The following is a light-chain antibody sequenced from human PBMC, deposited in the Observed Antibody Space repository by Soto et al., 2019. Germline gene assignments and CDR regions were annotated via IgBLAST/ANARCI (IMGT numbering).Light chain of an antibody. CDR1: QSISSY. CDR2: AAS. V-gene: IGKV1-39*01. CDR3: QQSHSSLLT. Sequence: DIQMTQSPSSLSASVGDRVTITCRASQSISSYLNWYQQKPGKAPTLLIYAASSFQSGVPSRFSGSGSGTEFTLTISSLQPEDFATYYCQQSHSSLLTFGGGTKVEI. J-gene: IGKJ4*01.